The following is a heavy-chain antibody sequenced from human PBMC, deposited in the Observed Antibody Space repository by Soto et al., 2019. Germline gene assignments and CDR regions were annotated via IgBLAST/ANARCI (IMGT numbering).Heavy chain of an antibody. CDR3: AGRGGSSSVYYYYYGRDV. J-gene: IGHJ6*02. CDR1: GFTFSGSA. Sequence: QVQLVESGGGVVQPGRSLRLSCAASGFTFSGSAMHWVRQAPGKGLEWVATISYDGSDKYYADSVKGRFTISRDNSKNTLYLQVNGLSFDDPVLYSWAGRGGSSSVYYYYYGRDVGGQGTTVSFSS. V-gene: IGHV3-30-3*01. CDR2: ISYDGSDK. D-gene: IGHD6-6*01.